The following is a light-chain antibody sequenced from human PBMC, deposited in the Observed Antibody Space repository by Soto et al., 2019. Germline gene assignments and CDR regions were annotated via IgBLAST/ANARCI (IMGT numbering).Light chain of an antibody. Sequence: EIVLTQSPATLSLSPGERATLSCRASQSVSNYLAWYQQKPGQAPRLLIYDASNRATGIPARFSGSGSGTDFTLTISSLEPEDFAVPYCQQRSNWPPITFGQGTRLEIK. CDR2: DAS. V-gene: IGKV3-11*01. CDR1: QSVSNY. CDR3: QQRSNWPPIT. J-gene: IGKJ5*01.